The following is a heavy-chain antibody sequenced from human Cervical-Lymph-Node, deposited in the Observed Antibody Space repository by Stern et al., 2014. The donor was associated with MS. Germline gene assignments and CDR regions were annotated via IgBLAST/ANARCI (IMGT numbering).Heavy chain of an antibody. J-gene: IGHJ4*02. V-gene: IGHV1-18*04. Sequence: VQLVESGPELKKPGASVKVSCKVSGYTFTDYGIHWVRQAPAQGLEWMAWISGYNGNTNYAQKFQGRVTLTADTSTDTVYMEMRSLTFDDTAVYYCARDDLGGAFDYWGQGALVTVSS. CDR2: ISGYNGNT. CDR1: GYTFTDYG. CDR3: ARDDLGGAFDY.